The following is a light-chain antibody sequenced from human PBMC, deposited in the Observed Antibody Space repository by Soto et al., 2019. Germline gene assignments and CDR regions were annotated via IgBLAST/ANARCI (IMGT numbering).Light chain of an antibody. CDR1: QSVSSNF. CDR2: NAS. Sequence: EIVLTQSPGTLSLSPGERATLSCRASQSVSSNFLAWYQQKPGQAPRLLIYNASNRATGIPDRFSGSGSGTDFTLTISRLEPEDFAVYYCQQYGSSPRTLGQGTKVEIK. V-gene: IGKV3-20*01. J-gene: IGKJ1*01. CDR3: QQYGSSPRT.